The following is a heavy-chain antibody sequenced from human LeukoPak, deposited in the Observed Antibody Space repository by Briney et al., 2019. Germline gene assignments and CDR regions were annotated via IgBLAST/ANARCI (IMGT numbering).Heavy chain of an antibody. CDR2: ISGGGGDA. D-gene: IGHD3-10*01. Sequence: PGGSLRLSCAASGFTFGSYAMTWVRQAPGKGLEWVSVISGGGGDANYADSVKGRFTISRDNSKNTLYLQMSSLRVEDTAIYYCAKTPKLIRGTPDYWGQGTLVIVSS. J-gene: IGHJ4*02. CDR3: AKTPKLIRGTPDY. CDR1: GFTFGSYA. V-gene: IGHV3-23*01.